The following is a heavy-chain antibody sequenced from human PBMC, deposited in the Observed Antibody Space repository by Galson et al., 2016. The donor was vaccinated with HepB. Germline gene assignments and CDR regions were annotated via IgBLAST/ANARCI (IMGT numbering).Heavy chain of an antibody. CDR1: GFSFSTSG. CDR2: ITGSGGAT. CDR3: AKAGYCSSPGCYFDS. J-gene: IGHJ4*02. V-gene: IGHV3-23*01. Sequence: SLRLSCAASGFSFSTSGMSWVRQSPGRGLEWVSGITGSGGATHYADSVRGRFTISRDNFKNMLYLYMNNVRAGDTAVYYCAKAGYCSSPGCYFDSWGQGTLVTVSS. D-gene: IGHD2-2*01.